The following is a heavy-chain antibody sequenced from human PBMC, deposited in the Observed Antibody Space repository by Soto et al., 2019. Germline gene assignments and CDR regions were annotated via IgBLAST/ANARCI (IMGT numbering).Heavy chain of an antibody. D-gene: IGHD3-10*01. V-gene: IGHV3-48*02. CDR1: GFTFSSYS. Sequence: GGSLRLSCAASGFTFSSYSMNWVRQAPGKGLEWVSYISSSSSTIYYADSVKGRFTISRDNAKNSLYLQINSLRDEDTAVYYGATCRGGSVLGQETTVTISS. CDR3: ATCRGGSV. CDR2: ISSSSSTI. J-gene: IGHJ6*02.